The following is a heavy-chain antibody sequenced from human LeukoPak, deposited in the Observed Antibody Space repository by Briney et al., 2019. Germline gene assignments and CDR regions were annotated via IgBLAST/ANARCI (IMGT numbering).Heavy chain of an antibody. D-gene: IGHD3-22*01. Sequence: ASVKVSCKVSGYTFTDYYMHWVQQAPGQGLEWMGRINPNSGGTNYAQKFQGRVTMTRDTSISTAYMELSRLRSDDTAVYYCARVSSASGYYYHYWGQGTLVTVSS. CDR2: INPNSGGT. V-gene: IGHV1-2*06. CDR3: ARVSSASGYYYHY. J-gene: IGHJ4*02. CDR1: GYTFTDYY.